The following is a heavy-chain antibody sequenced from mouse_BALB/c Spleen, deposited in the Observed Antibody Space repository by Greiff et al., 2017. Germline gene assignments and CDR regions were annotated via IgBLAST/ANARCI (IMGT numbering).Heavy chain of an antibody. CDR3: AREGDVNCDWYFDV. Sequence: VKLVESGPGLVAPSQSLSITCTVSGFSLTSYGVHWVRQPPGKGLEWLGVIWAGGSTNYNSALMSRLSISKDNSKSQVFLKMNSLQTDDTAMYYCAREGDVNCDWYFDVWGAGTTVTVSS. V-gene: IGHV2-9*02. D-gene: IGHD2-1*01. J-gene: IGHJ1*01. CDR2: IWAGGST. CDR1: GFSLTSYG.